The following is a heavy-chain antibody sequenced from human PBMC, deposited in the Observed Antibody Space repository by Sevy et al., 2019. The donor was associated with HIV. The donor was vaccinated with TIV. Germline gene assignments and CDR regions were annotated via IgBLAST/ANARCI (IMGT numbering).Heavy chain of an antibody. J-gene: IGHJ5*02. CDR2: ISGSGGST. V-gene: IGHV3-23*01. CDR3: AKDRYPPTDSGGWYVGWFDP. Sequence: GGSLRLSCAASGFTFSSYAMSWVRQAPGKGLEWVSAISGSGGSTYYAASVKGRFTNSRDNSKNTLYLQMNSLRAEDTAVYYCAKDRYPPTDSGGWYVGWFDPWGQGTLVTVSS. D-gene: IGHD6-19*01. CDR1: GFTFSSYA.